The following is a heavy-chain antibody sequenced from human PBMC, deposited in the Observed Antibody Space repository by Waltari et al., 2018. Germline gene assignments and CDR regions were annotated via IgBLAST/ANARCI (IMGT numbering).Heavy chain of an antibody. V-gene: IGHV4-34*01. CDR1: GGSCSGYY. CDR2: INHSGST. CDR3: AREVGDY. D-gene: IGHD1-26*01. Sequence: QVQLQQWGAGLLKPSETLSLTCAVYGGSCSGYYWSLLRQHPGKGLEWIGEINHSGSTNYNPAPKGRVTISVDTSKNQFSLKLSSVTAADTAVYYCAREVGDYWGQGNLVTVSS. J-gene: IGHJ4*02.